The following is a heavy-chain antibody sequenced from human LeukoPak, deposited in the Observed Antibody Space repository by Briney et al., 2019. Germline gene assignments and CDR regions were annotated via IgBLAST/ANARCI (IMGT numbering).Heavy chain of an antibody. CDR2: IYTSGST. CDR1: GGSISSGSYY. V-gene: IGHV4-61*02. D-gene: IGHD2-15*01. Sequence: SETLSLTCTVSGGSISSGSYYWSWIRQPAGKGLEWIGRIYTSGSTNYNPSLKSRVTISVDTSKNQFSLKLSSVTAADTAVYYCARLCSGGSCYGWFDPWGQGTLVTVSS. J-gene: IGHJ5*02. CDR3: ARLCSGGSCYGWFDP.